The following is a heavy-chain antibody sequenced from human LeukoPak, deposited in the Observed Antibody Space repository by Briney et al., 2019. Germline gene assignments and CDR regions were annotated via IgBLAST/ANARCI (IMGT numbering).Heavy chain of an antibody. D-gene: IGHD3-10*01. CDR3: ARYSYDLGNFCQFDF. Sequence: SETLSLTCAVYGGSFSGYYWSWIRQPPGKGLEWIGYFYYTGSTHYNPSLKSRVTISADTSRNQFSLKLSSVTAADTAVYYCARYSYDLGNFCQFDFWGQGTLVTASS. CDR1: GGSFSGYY. V-gene: IGHV4-59*01. CDR2: FYYTGST. J-gene: IGHJ4*02.